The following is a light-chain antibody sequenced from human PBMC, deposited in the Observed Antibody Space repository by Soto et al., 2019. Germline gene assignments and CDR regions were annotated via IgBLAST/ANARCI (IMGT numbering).Light chain of an antibody. V-gene: IGKV3-11*01. CDR1: QSVSSY. Sequence: EIVLTQSPATLSLSPGERATLSCRASQSVSSYLAWYQQKPGQAPRLLIYDASIRASDIPARFIGSGSGTDFTLTISSLEPEDFSVYYCQQRSNWPPTVGQGTKVEIK. J-gene: IGKJ1*01. CDR2: DAS. CDR3: QQRSNWPPT.